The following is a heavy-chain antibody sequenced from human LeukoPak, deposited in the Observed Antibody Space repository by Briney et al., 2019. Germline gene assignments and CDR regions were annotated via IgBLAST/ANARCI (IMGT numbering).Heavy chain of an antibody. V-gene: IGHV1-24*01. CDR1: GHTLTELS. CDR3: ATVLRGPEVPFY. CDR2: FDPEDGET. Sequence: ASVKVSCKVSGHTLTELSMHWVRQAPGKGLEWMGGFDPEDGETIYAQKFQGRVTMTEDTSTDTAYMELSSLRSEDAAVYYCATVLRGPEVPFYWGQGTLVTVSS. J-gene: IGHJ4*02. D-gene: IGHD3-16*01.